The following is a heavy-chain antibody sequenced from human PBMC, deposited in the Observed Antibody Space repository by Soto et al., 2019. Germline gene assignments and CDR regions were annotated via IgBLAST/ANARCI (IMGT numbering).Heavy chain of an antibody. D-gene: IGHD3-10*01. Sequence: PSETLSLTCTVSGGSISSSNYYWGWIRQPPGKGLEWVGTIYETANTYYNPSLKSRVTISVDTSKSQFSLKLNSVTAADTAVYYCARLVGSGSSFNAGFRNYYFDYWGQGTLVIVSS. CDR1: GGSISSSNYY. CDR3: ARLVGSGSSFNAGFRNYYFDY. J-gene: IGHJ4*02. CDR2: IYETANT. V-gene: IGHV4-39*01.